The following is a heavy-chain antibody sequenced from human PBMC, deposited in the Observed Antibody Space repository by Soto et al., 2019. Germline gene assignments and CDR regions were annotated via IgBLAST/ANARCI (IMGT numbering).Heavy chain of an antibody. CDR2: IDYSGST. V-gene: IGHV4-59*01. CDR1: VGSISSYY. Sequence: PSETLSLTCTVSVGSISSYYWSWIRQPPGKGLEWIGYIDYSGSTNYNPSLKSRVTISVDTSKNQFSLKLSSVTAADTAVYYCARSVGSGSYYDPVGYFDYWGQGTMVTVSS. CDR3: ARSVGSGSYYDPVGYFDY. D-gene: IGHD3-10*01. J-gene: IGHJ4*02.